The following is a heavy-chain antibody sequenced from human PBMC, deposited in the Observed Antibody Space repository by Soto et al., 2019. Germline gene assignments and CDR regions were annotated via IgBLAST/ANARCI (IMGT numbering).Heavy chain of an antibody. CDR1: GYTFTSYG. D-gene: IGHD3-22*01. CDR2: ISAYNGNT. Sequence: GASVKVSCKASGYTFTSYGISWVRQAPGQGLEWMGWISAYNGNTNYAQKLQGRVTMTTDTSTSTAYMELRSLRSDDTAMYYCARHKDSTGYRPFDYWGHGTLVTVSS. CDR3: ARHKDSTGYRPFDY. V-gene: IGHV1-18*04. J-gene: IGHJ4*01.